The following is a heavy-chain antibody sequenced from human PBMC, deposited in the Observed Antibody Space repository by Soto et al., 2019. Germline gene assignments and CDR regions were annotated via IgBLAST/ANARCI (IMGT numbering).Heavy chain of an antibody. V-gene: IGHV3-74*01. J-gene: IGHJ4*02. CDR2: INGDGGTI. CDR3: TSGGNYYFDY. D-gene: IGHD1-7*01. CDR1: GFTFSTSW. Sequence: EVQLVEAGGGLVQPGGSLRLSCAASGFTFSTSWIHWVRQAPGKGLVWVSRINGDGGTINYADSVKGRFTISRDNAKNTVYLQKNSPSADDTAVYYCTSGGNYYFDYWGQGTLVTVSS.